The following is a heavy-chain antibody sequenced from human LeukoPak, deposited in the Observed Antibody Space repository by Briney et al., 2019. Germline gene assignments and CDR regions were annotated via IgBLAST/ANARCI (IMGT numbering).Heavy chain of an antibody. V-gene: IGHV3-48*03. J-gene: IGHJ6*02. CDR2: IHSSGSAI. Sequence: GGSLRLSCAASGFTFSSYHMSWVRQAPGKGLEWVSYIHSSGSAIYYADSVKGRFTISRDNAKNSLYLQMNSLRAEDTAVYHCARDATTVTTNYYYGMDVWGQGTTVTVSS. D-gene: IGHD4-17*01. CDR3: ARDATTVTTNYYYGMDV. CDR1: GFTFSSYH.